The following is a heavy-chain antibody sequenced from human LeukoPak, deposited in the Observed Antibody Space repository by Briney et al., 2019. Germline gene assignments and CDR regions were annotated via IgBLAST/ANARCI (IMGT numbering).Heavy chain of an antibody. J-gene: IGHJ4*02. D-gene: IGHD4-17*01. CDR1: GFSFISYG. CDR3: AKRPSDYGDYVSYFGY. Sequence: GGSLRLSCAASGFSFISYGVHWVRQAPGKGLEWVGVISDDGRSKDYADSVKGRFTISRDNSKDTLYLQMNSLRDEDTAVYYCAKRPSDYGDYVSYFGYWGQGTLVTVSS. V-gene: IGHV3-30*18. CDR2: ISDDGRSK.